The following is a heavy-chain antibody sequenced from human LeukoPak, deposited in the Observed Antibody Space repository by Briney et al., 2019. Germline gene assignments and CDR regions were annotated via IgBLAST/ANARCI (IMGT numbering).Heavy chain of an antibody. CDR3: ARERTMVRGVISYSDY. CDR1: EFTFSSYW. V-gene: IGHV3-7*01. Sequence: GESLKISCAASEFTFSSYWMSWVRQAPGKGLEWVANIKQDGSEKYYVDSVKGRFAISRDNAKNSLYLQMNSLRAEDTAVYYCARERTMVRGVISYSDYWGQGTLVTVSS. J-gene: IGHJ4*02. D-gene: IGHD3-10*01. CDR2: IKQDGSEK.